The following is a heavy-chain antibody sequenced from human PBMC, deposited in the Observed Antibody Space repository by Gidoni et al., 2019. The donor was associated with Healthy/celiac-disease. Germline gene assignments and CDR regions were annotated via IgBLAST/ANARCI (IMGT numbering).Heavy chain of an antibody. CDR2: IKQDGREK. CDR3: ARDPTYYYYYGMDV. J-gene: IGHJ6*02. Sequence: EVQLVESGGGLVQPGGSLRRSRAAAGFTFSSYWMSWVRQAPGKGLEWVANIKQDGREKYYVDSVKGRFTISRDNAKNSLYLQMNSLRAEDTAVYYCARDPTYYYYYGMDVWGQGTTVTVSS. CDR1: GFTFSSYW. V-gene: IGHV3-7*01.